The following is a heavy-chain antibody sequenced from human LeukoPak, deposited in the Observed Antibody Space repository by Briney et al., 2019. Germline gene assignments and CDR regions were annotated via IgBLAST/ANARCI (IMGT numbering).Heavy chain of an antibody. D-gene: IGHD3-22*01. CDR3: AKDGFDYYDSSGYYYFDY. V-gene: IGHV3-23*01. Sequence: PGGSLRLSCAASGFTLSTYAMHWVRQAPGKGLEWVSGISTSGGGIYYADSVKGRFTISRDNSKNTLYLQMHSLRAEDTAVYYCAKDGFDYYDSSGYYYFDYWGQGTLVTVSS. CDR1: GFTLSTYA. J-gene: IGHJ4*02. CDR2: ISTSGGGI.